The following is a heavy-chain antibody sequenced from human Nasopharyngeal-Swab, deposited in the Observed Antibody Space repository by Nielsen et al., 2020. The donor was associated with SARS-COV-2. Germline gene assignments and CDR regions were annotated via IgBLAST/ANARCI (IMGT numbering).Heavy chain of an antibody. V-gene: IGHV1-18*01. CDR1: SYTFTSYG. Sequence: ASVKVSCKASSYTFTSYGITWVRQAPGQGLVWLGWISAYNGFTRYAQSFQGRVTLTTDTSTTTAYMELRSLMSDDTAVYYCARAHLGPSGTYYMDVWGEGTTVTVSS. J-gene: IGHJ6*03. CDR3: ARAHLGPSGTYYMDV. D-gene: IGHD6-13*01. CDR2: ISAYNGFT.